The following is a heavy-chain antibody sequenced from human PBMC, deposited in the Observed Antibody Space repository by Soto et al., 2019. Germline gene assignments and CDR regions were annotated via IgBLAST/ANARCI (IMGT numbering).Heavy chain of an antibody. Sequence: EVQLVQSGAEVKKPGESLRISCKASGYTFTNYRIGWVRQMPGKGLEWMGLIYPADSETTYSPSFQGQVSISADRSIRSAFLQWSRLKASDTAIYYCARHRTTSWWSGMDVWGQGTTVTVSS. CDR3: ARHRTTSWWSGMDV. CDR1: GYTFTNYR. J-gene: IGHJ6*02. V-gene: IGHV5-51*01. CDR2: IYPADSET. D-gene: IGHD2-2*01.